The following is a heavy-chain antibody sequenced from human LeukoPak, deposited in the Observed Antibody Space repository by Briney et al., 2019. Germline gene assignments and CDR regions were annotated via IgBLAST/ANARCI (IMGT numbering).Heavy chain of an antibody. Sequence: PSETLSLTCTVSGGSISSYYWSWIRQPPGKGLEWIGYTHYSGSTNYNPSLNSRVTISVDTSKNQLSLKLSSVTAADTALYYCARLSPRYSYGYFDFWGQGTLVTVSS. CDR1: GGSISSYY. J-gene: IGHJ4*02. CDR3: ARLSPRYSYGYFDF. CDR2: THYSGST. V-gene: IGHV4-59*01. D-gene: IGHD5-18*01.